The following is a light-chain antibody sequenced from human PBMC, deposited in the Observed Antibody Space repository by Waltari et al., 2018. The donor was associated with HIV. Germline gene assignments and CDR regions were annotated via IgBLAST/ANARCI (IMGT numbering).Light chain of an antibody. CDR3: QQYVSSPLT. J-gene: IGKJ4*01. V-gene: IGKV3-20*01. CDR1: QSVTSSF. Sequence: EIVLTQSPGTLSLSPGERATLSCRASQSVTSSFLSWYQQKPGQAPRLLIYGASSRATGIPDRFSGGVSGTDFTLTISRLEPEDFAVYYCQQYVSSPLTFGGGTKVDIK. CDR2: GAS.